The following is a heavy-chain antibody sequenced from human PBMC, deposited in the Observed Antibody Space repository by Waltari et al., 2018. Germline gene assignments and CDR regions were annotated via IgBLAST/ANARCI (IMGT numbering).Heavy chain of an antibody. J-gene: IGHJ6*02. CDR1: GFTFSSYW. CDR2: IKQDGSEK. V-gene: IGHV3-7*01. Sequence: EVQLVESGGGLVQPGGSLRLSCAASGFTFSSYWMSWVRQAPGKGREWVANIKQDGSEKYYVDSVKGRFPISRDNAKNSLYLQRNSLRAEDTAVYYCARDLGVAAAGTDGMDVWGQGTTVTVSS. CDR3: ARDLGVAAAGTDGMDV. D-gene: IGHD6-13*01.